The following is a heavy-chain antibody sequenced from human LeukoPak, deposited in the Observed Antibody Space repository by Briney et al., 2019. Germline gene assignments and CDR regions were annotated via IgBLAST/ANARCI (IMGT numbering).Heavy chain of an antibody. J-gene: IGHJ4*02. CDR1: GGSISSSIYY. CDR2: IYYSGST. Sequence: SETLSLXCTVSGGSISSSIYYWGWIRQPPARGLEWIGSIYYSGSTYYNPSLKSRVTISVDTSKNQFSLKLSSVTAADTAVYYCARQNPYYSDTTGPYWGQGTLVTVSS. D-gene: IGHD3-22*01. CDR3: ARQNPYYSDTTGPY. V-gene: IGHV4-39*01.